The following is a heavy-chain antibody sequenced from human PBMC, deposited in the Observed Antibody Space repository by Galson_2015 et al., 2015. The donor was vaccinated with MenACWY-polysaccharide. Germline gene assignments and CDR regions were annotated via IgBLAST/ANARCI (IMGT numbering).Heavy chain of an antibody. V-gene: IGHV3-7*01. CDR1: GFSFGTSW. CDR3: ARVSTHWYCDL. J-gene: IGHJ2*01. CDR2: IAPDGSEM. Sequence: SLRLSCAASGFSFGTSWMTWFRRAPGKGLEWVANIAPDGSEMFYVHSVKGRFTISRDNARNSLYLQMHSLRADDTAEYYCARVSTHWYCDLWGRGTLVTVSP. D-gene: IGHD1-1*01.